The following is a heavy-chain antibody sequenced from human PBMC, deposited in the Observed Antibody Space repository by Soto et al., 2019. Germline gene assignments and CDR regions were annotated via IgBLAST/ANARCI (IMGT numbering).Heavy chain of an antibody. CDR2: ISGSGGST. J-gene: IGHJ4*01. CDR3: AKDNYDDDDPYYFYY. V-gene: IGHV3-23*01. Sequence: GGSLRLSCAASGFTFSSYAMIWVRQAPGKGLEWVSAISGSGGSTYYADSVKGRFTISRDNSKNTLYLQMNSLRAEDTAVYYCAKDNYDDDDPYYFYYRAQRAAVPVS. D-gene: IGHD4-17*01. CDR1: GFTFSSYA.